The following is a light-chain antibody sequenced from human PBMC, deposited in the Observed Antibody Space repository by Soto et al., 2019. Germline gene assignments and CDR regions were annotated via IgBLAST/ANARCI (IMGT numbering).Light chain of an antibody. CDR1: NTGSKS. CDR3: QVSDYSSGPYYV. V-gene: IGLV3-21*02. CDR2: DNS. J-gene: IGLJ1*01. Sequence: SYELTQPPSVSVAPGQTARITCGGNNTGSKSVHWYQQKPGQAPAVAVYDNSDMPSGIPERFYGSNSGNTATLTISRVEAVDEADYYCQVSDYSSGPYYVFVPGTKLTVL.